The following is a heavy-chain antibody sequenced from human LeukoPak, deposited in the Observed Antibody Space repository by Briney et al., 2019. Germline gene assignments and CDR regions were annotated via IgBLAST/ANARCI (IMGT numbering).Heavy chain of an antibody. Sequence: SETLSLTCTVSGGSISSSSYYWGWIRQPPGKGLEWIGSIYYSGSTYYNPSLESRVTISVDTSKNQFSLKLSSVTAADTAVYYCARRSSMSDAFFDYWGQGTLVTVSS. CDR1: GGSISSSSYY. J-gene: IGHJ4*02. CDR2: IYYSGST. D-gene: IGHD1-7*01. V-gene: IGHV4-39*01. CDR3: ARRSSMSDAFFDY.